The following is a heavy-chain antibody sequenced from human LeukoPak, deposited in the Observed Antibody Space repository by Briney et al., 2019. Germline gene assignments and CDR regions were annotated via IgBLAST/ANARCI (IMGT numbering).Heavy chain of an antibody. V-gene: IGHV1-3*01. Sequence: ASVKVSCKTSGYTFTSYGMHWVRQAPGQRLEWMGWINGGNGDAKYSQKFQGRVTIIRDTYASTAYMELSSLRSEDTAVYYCARVPLSDSSGHYYPHWGQGTLVTVSS. J-gene: IGHJ1*01. CDR1: GYTFTSYG. D-gene: IGHD3-22*01. CDR3: ARVPLSDSSGHYYPH. CDR2: INGGNGDA.